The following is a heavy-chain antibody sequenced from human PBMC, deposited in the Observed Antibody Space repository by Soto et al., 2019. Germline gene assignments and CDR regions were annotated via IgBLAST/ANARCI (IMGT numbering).Heavy chain of an antibody. J-gene: IGHJ4*02. CDR3: ARASDNSSSWYITIRDYYFDY. D-gene: IGHD6-13*01. V-gene: IGHV3-23*01. CDR1: GFTFSSYA. CDR2: ISGSGGST. Sequence: GGSLRLSCAASGFTFSSYAMSWVRQAPGKGLEWVSAISGSGGSTYYADSVKGRLTIPRDNSKNTLYLQMNSLRAEDTAVYYFARASDNSSSWYITIRDYYFDYWGQGTLVTVSS.